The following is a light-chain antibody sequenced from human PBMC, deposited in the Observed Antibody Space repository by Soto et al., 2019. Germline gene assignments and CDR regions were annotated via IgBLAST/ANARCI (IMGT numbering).Light chain of an antibody. Sequence: DIQMTQSPSSLSASVGDRVTIICRASQNINSYLAWFQQKPGKAPKSLIYDATSLQSGVPSRLSGSGSGTDFSLTSSSLQPEDAATYYCQQYERYNPSFGGGTKLEI. CDR1: QNINSY. V-gene: IGKV1-16*01. CDR3: QQYERYNPS. J-gene: IGKJ4*01. CDR2: DAT.